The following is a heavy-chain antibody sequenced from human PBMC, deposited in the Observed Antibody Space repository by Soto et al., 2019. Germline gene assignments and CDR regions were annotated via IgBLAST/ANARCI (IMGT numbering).Heavy chain of an antibody. CDR2: IYHSGST. CDR3: ARGYSNAFVGNWFDP. V-gene: IGHV4-30-2*01. D-gene: IGHD3-16*01. J-gene: IGHJ5*02. CDR1: GGSISSGGYS. Sequence: PSETLSLTCAVSGGSISSGGYSWSWIRQPPGKGLEWIGYIYHSGSTYYNPSLRSRVTISADRSKNQFSLQLTSVTAADTAVYYCARGYSNAFVGNWFDPWGQGTLVTVSS.